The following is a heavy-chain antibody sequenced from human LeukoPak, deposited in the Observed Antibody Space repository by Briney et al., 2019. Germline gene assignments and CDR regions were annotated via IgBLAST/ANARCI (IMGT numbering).Heavy chain of an antibody. V-gene: IGHV3-21*01. CDR2: ISSSSRSI. Sequence: GGSLRLSCAASGFTSSSYTMNWVRQAPGKGLEWVSSISSSSRSIYYADSLKGRFTISRDNAKNSLYLQMNSLGAEDTAVYYCARLRRDGYNLGGFDYWGQGTLVTVSS. CDR3: ARLRRDGYNLGGFDY. CDR1: GFTSSSYT. D-gene: IGHD5-24*01. J-gene: IGHJ4*02.